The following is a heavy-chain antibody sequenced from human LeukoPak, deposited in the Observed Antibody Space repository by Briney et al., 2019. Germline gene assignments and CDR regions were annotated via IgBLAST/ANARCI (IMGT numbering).Heavy chain of an antibody. CDR3: AKDRGTSLCDAFDI. CDR2: IYSGGST. CDR1: GFTVSSNY. Sequence: PGGSLRLSCAASGFTVSSNYMSWVRQAPGKGLEGVSVIYSGGSTYYSDSVKGRFTISRDNSKNTLFLQMNSLGAADTAVYYCAKDRGTSLCDAFDIWGQGTMVTVSS. V-gene: IGHV3-53*01. J-gene: IGHJ3*02. D-gene: IGHD6-25*01.